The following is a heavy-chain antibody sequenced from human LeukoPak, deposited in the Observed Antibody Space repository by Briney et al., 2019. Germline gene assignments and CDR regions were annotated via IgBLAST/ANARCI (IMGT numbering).Heavy chain of an antibody. Sequence: ASVKVSCKASGYTFTGYCMHWVRQAPGQGLEWMGWINPNSGGTNYAQKFQGRVTMTRDTSISTAYMELSRLRSDDTAVYYCARGKDGYLGYLFDYWGQGTLVTVSS. J-gene: IGHJ4*02. D-gene: IGHD5-24*01. CDR1: GYTFTGYC. CDR2: INPNSGGT. V-gene: IGHV1-2*02. CDR3: ARGKDGYLGYLFDY.